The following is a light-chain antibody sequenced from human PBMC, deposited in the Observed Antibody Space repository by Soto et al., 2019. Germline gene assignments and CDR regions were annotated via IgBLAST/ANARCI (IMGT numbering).Light chain of an antibody. CDR3: QQYNNWLT. Sequence: EIGMTQSPATLSVSPGERATLSCRASESVGSNLAWYQQKPGHAPRLLIYGASTRAPGIPARFSGSESGTEFTLTISSLQSEDFALYYCQQYNNWLTFGGGTKVEIK. V-gene: IGKV3-15*01. CDR1: ESVGSN. J-gene: IGKJ4*01. CDR2: GAS.